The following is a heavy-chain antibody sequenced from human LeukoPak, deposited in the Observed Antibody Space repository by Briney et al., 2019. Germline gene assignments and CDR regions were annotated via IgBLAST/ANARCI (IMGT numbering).Heavy chain of an antibody. J-gene: IGHJ6*02. CDR2: FSRSGPDT. CDR1: GFTFGSSA. V-gene: IGHV3-21*01. CDR3: ARGGQQPWDYYYGMDV. Sequence: PGGSLRLSCAASGFTFGSSAMSWVRQAPGKGPEWVSTFSRSGPDTYYADSVKGRFTISRDNAKNSLYLQMNSLRAEDTAVYYCARGGQQPWDYYYGMDVWGQGTTVTVSS. D-gene: IGHD6-13*01.